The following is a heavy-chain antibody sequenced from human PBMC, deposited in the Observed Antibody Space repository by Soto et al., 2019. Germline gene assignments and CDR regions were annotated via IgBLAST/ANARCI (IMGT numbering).Heavy chain of an antibody. D-gene: IGHD3-10*01. V-gene: IGHV4-34*01. CDR2: INHSGSA. Sequence: QVQIHQWGAGVLKPSETLSLTCAVSGGSFSGYIWTWIRQTPGKGLQWIGQINHSGSAVYNPSLKTRVTISITSNNQFSLEMSSVTAADTAVYSCARGLSTGSPYSGGWYYFDSWGQGATVTVS. J-gene: IGHJ4*02. CDR3: ARGLSTGSPYSGGWYYFDS. CDR1: GGSFSGYI.